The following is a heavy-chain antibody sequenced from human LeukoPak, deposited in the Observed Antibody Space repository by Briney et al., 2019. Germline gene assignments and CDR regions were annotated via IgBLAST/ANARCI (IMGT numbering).Heavy chain of an antibody. CDR1: GFTFSSYS. CDR3: AKDMARGGGIAVAGEN. CDR2: ISSSSSTI. Sequence: GGSLRLSCAASGFTFSSYSVNWVRQAPGKGLEWVSYISSSSSTIYYADSVKGRFTISRDNAKNSLYLQMNSLRAEDTAVYYCAKDMARGGGIAVAGENWGQGTLVTVSS. D-gene: IGHD6-19*01. V-gene: IGHV3-48*01. J-gene: IGHJ4*02.